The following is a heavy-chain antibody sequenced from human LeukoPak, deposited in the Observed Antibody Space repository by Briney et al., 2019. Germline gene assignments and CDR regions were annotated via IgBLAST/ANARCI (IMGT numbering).Heavy chain of an antibody. J-gene: IGHJ4*02. CDR1: GFTFSDYY. D-gene: IGHD3-10*01. CDR3: ARVITMVRGVIYSFDY. Sequence: GGSLRLSCAASGFTFSDYYMSWVRQAPGKGLEWVSGINWNGGSTGYADSVKGRFTISRDNAKNSLYLQMNSLRAEDTALYYCARVITMVRGVIYSFDYWGQGTLVTVSS. V-gene: IGHV3-20*04. CDR2: INWNGGST.